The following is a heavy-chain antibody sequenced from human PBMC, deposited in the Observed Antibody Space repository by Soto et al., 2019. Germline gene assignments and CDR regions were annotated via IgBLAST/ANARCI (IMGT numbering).Heavy chain of an antibody. V-gene: IGHV5-10-1*01. D-gene: IGHD3-22*01. Sequence: GASLNLSCKGSGYSFTRYLISWVRQMPGKGLEWMGRIDPSDSYTNYSPSFQGHVTISADKSISTAYLQWSSLKASDTAMYYCARRPYDSSGYYSLAFDIWGQGTMVTVSS. J-gene: IGHJ3*02. CDR1: GYSFTRYL. CDR3: ARRPYDSSGYYSLAFDI. CDR2: IDPSDSYT.